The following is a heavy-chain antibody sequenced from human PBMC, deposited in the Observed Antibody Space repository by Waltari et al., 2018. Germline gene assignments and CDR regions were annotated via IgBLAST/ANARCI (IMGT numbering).Heavy chain of an antibody. J-gene: IGHJ3*02. CDR1: GGTFSSYA. V-gene: IGHV1-69*01. D-gene: IGHD5-12*01. CDR2: IIPIFGTA. Sequence: QVQLVQSGAEVKKPGSPVKISCKASGGTFSSYAILWVRQAPGQGLEWMGGIIPIFGTAKYGQKFQGRVTITADESTSTAYMELSSLRSEDTAVYYCARGGSARWLQLSDAFDIWGQGTMVTVSS. CDR3: ARGGSARWLQLSDAFDI.